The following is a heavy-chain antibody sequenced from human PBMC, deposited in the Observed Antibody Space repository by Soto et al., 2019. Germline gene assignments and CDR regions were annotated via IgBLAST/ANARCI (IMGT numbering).Heavy chain of an antibody. D-gene: IGHD5-18*01. CDR3: ARCCEEGWIQFWFMDV. J-gene: IGHJ6*02. Sequence: SSVKVSCKASGYTFTSYYMHWVRQAPGQGLEWMGIINPSGGSTSYAQKFQGRVTMTRDTSTSTVYMELSSLRSEDTAVYYCARCCEEGWIQFWFMDVCGQGTTVIVSS. V-gene: IGHV1-46*01. CDR2: INPSGGST. CDR1: GYTFTSYY.